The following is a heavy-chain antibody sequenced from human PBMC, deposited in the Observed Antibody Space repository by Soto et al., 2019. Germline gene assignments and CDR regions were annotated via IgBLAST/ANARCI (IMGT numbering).Heavy chain of an antibody. CDR2: IYYSGST. CDR1: GGSISSSSYY. D-gene: IGHD2-2*01. Sequence: QLQLQESGPGLVKPSETLSLTCTVSGGSISSSSYYWGWIRQPPGKGLEWIGSIYYSGSTYYNPSLKSRVTISVDTSKNHVSLKLSSVTAADTAVYYCARHAEGYCSSTSCYDYYYYYMDVWGKGTTVTVSS. V-gene: IGHV4-39*01. CDR3: ARHAEGYCSSTSCYDYYYYYMDV. J-gene: IGHJ6*03.